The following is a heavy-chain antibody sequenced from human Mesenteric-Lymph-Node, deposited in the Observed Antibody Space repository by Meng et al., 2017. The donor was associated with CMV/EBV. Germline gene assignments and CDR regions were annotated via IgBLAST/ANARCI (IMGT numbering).Heavy chain of an antibody. Sequence: ASVQVSCKASGYTFTGYYMHWVRQAPGQGLEWMGWINPNSGGTNYAQKLQGRVTMTRDTSISTDYMELSTLRSDDTAVYYCARDVGGGFDHWGQGALVTVSS. V-gene: IGHV1-2*02. CDR3: ARDVGGGFDH. D-gene: IGHD3-16*01. CDR1: GYTFTGYY. CDR2: INPNSGGT. J-gene: IGHJ4*02.